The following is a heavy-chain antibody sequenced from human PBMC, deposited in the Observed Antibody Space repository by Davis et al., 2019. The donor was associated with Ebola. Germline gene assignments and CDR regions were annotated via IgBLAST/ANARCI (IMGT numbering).Heavy chain of an antibody. D-gene: IGHD1-1*01. J-gene: IGHJ5*02. Sequence: ASVKVSCKASGYTFTGYYMHWVRQAPGQGLEWMGWINPNSGGTNYAQKFQGRVTMTRDTSISTAYMELSRLRSDDTAVYYCARDWGINWNDPRNWFDPWGQGTLVTVSS. CDR3: ARDWGINWNDPRNWFDP. CDR1: GYTFTGYY. V-gene: IGHV1-2*02. CDR2: INPNSGGT.